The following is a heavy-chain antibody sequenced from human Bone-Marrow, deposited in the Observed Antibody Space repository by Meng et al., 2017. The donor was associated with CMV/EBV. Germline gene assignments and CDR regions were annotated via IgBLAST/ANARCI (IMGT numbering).Heavy chain of an antibody. CDR3: AREGYSSSSRGRYYYYYYGMDV. CDR1: GGSVSSGSYY. D-gene: IGHD6-6*01. CDR2: IYYSGST. V-gene: IGHV4-61*01. Sequence: SETLSLTCTVSGGSVSSGSYYWSWIRQPPGKGLEWIGYIYYSGSTNYNPSLKSRVTISVHMSKNQISLKLNSVTAADTAVYYCAREGYSSSSRGRYYYYYYGMDVWGQGTTVTVSS. J-gene: IGHJ6*02.